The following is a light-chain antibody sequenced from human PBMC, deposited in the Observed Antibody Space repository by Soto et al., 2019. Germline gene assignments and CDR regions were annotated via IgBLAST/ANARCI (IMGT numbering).Light chain of an antibody. V-gene: IGKV1-5*03. CDR3: QQYNSYSRT. J-gene: IGKJ2*01. CDR1: QSIGLW. CDR2: KAS. Sequence: DIQMTQSPSTLSASVGDRVTITCRATQSIGLWLAWYQQKPGKAPKLLIYKASILQSGVPSRFSGSGSGTEFTLTISSLQPDDFATYYCQQYNSYSRTFGQGTKLEIK.